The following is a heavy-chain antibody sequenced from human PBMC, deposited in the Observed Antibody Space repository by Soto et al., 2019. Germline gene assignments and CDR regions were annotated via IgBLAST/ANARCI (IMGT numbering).Heavy chain of an antibody. J-gene: IGHJ5*02. CDR3: TRDASRDSSARGWFDP. CDR2: ISSNSAYI. Sequence: GGSLRLSCAASGFTFRRFTMNWVRQAPGKGLEWVSTISSNSAYIYYTDALRGRFTISRDNAKNSLYLQMNSLRAEDTAVYYCTRDASRDSSARGWFDPWGPGTLVTVSS. CDR1: GFTFRRFT. D-gene: IGHD6-13*01. V-gene: IGHV3-21*01.